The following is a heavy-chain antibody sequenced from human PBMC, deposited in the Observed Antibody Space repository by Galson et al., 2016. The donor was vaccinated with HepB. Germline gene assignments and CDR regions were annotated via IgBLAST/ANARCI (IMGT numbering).Heavy chain of an antibody. J-gene: IGHJ4*02. CDR3: ATAGTGLAARKFDY. CDR1: GFTFSDYY. D-gene: IGHD6-6*01. Sequence: SLRLSCAASGFTFSDYYMSWIRQAPGKGLECISYISSRSTYTSYADSVKGRFTISRDNAKNSLYLQMNNLRAGDTAVYYCATAGTGLAARKFDYWGQGSLVTVSS. CDR2: ISSRSTYT. V-gene: IGHV3-11*06.